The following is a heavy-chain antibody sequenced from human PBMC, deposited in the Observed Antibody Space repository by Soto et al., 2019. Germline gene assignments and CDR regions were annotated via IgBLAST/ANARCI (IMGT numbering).Heavy chain of an antibody. CDR1: GGTFSSYT. V-gene: IGHV1-69*02. CDR2: IIPILGIA. Sequence: QVQLVQSGAEVKKPGSSVKVSCKASGGTFSSYTISWVRQAPGQGLEWMGRIIPILGIANYAQKFQGRVTITADKSTSTAYMGRSSLRSEDTAVYYCARVPAYYYDSSGYDYWGQGTLVTVSS. D-gene: IGHD3-22*01. J-gene: IGHJ4*02. CDR3: ARVPAYYYDSSGYDY.